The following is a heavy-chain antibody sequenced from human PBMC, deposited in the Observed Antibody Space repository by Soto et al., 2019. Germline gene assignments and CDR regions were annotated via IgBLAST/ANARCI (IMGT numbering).Heavy chain of an antibody. Sequence: ETLPLTCTVSGGCISSSSYYWGWIRQPPGKGLEWIGSIYYSGSTYYNPSLKSRVTISVDTSKNQFSLKLSSVTAADTAVYYCASRHDYWGQGTLVTVSS. CDR1: GGCISSSSYY. V-gene: IGHV4-39*01. CDR2: IYYSGST. CDR3: ASRHDY. J-gene: IGHJ4*02.